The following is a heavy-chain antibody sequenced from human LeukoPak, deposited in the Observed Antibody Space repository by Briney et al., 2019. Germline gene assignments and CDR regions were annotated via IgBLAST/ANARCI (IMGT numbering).Heavy chain of an antibody. CDR1: GGSISSYY. V-gene: IGHV4-59*12. J-gene: IGHJ4*02. Sequence: SETLSLTCTVSGGSISSYYWSWIRQPPGKGLEWIGYIYYSGSTNYNPSLKSRVTISVDTSKNQFSLKLSSVTAADTAVYYCARRKHGYFGPPRPFDYWGQGTLVTVSS. D-gene: IGHD3-22*01. CDR3: ARRKHGYFGPPRPFDY. CDR2: IYYSGST.